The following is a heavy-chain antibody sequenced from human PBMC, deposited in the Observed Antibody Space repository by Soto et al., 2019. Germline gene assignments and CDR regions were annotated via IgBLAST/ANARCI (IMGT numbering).Heavy chain of an antibody. CDR2: ISYDGSSK. D-gene: IGHD3-10*01. Sequence: GGSLTLSSAASGFTFSSYGLHLVRQAPGKGLEWVAVISYDGSSKYYADSVKGRFTISRDNSKNTLYLQMNSLRAEDTAVYYCAKSWLSGSGSYLPSWGQGTLVTVSS. CDR1: GFTFSSYG. J-gene: IGHJ4*02. V-gene: IGHV3-30*18. CDR3: AKSWLSGSGSYLPS.